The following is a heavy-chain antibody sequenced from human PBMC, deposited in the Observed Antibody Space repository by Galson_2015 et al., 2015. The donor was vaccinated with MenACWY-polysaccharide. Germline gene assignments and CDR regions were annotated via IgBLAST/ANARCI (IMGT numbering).Heavy chain of an antibody. D-gene: IGHD3-22*01. V-gene: IGHV3-23*01. CDR3: AKISLLISNFDS. Sequence: SLRLSCAASGFAFSSHAMGWVRRAPEKGLEWVSSITGDGSTSFYADSVRGRFTLSKDNSKNTLFLQMNSLRAEDTALYYCAKISLLISNFDSWGQGTLVSFSA. CDR1: GFAFSSHA. J-gene: IGHJ4*02. CDR2: ITGDGSTS.